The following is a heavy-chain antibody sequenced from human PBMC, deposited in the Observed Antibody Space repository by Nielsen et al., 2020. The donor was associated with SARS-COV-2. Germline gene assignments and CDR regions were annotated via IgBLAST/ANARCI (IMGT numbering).Heavy chain of an antibody. D-gene: IGHD6-13*01. Sequence: GESLKLSCAASGFTFSSHGMHWVRQAPGKGLEWVALTSNDGSNKYYADSVRGRFSISRDNSKNTLYLHMNSLRAEDTAVYYCARLESSSWYWSYWGQGTLVTVSS. V-gene: IGHV3-30*03. CDR2: TSNDGSNK. CDR1: GFTFSSHG. J-gene: IGHJ4*02. CDR3: ARLESSSWYWSY.